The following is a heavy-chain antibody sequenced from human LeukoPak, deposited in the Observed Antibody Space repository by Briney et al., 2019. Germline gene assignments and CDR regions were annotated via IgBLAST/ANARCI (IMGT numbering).Heavy chain of an antibody. J-gene: IGHJ3*02. D-gene: IGHD4-17*01. Sequence: AAVKVSCKSSGCTFTGYYLHGVRQAPGQGREWVGWINPNSGGTNYAQKSQARVTTQTATSISKATTELSRIRSDETAVYYWAISTVTTSYDAFDIWGQGTMVTVSS. CDR3: AISTVTTSYDAFDI. CDR2: INPNSGGT. CDR1: GCTFTGYY. V-gene: IGHV1-2*02.